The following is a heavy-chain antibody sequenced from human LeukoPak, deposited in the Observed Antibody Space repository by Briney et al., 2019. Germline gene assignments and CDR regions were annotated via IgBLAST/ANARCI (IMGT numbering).Heavy chain of an antibody. CDR3: ARYRGDWSYFDY. V-gene: IGHV4-59*01. J-gene: IGHJ4*02. D-gene: IGHD2-21*02. CDR1: GGSISSYS. Sequence: SETLSLTCTVSGGSISSYSWSWIRQPPGKGLEWIGYMYYSGSTDYNASLKSRVTISFDTSKNQFSLNLSSVTAADTAVYYCARYRGDWSYFDYWGQGTLVTVFS. CDR2: MYYSGST.